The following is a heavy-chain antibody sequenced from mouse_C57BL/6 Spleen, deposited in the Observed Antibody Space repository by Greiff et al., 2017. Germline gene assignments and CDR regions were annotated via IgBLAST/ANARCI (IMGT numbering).Heavy chain of an antibody. D-gene: IGHD1-1*01. Sequence: EVQLQESGPELVKPGDSVKISCKASGYSFTGYFMNWVMQSHGKSLEWIGRINPYNGDTFYNQKFKGKATLTVDKSSSTAHMELRSLTSEDSAVYYCARGSHYYGSSYSYFDVWGTGTTVTVSS. CDR3: ARGSHYYGSSYSYFDV. CDR1: GYSFTGYF. J-gene: IGHJ1*03. V-gene: IGHV1-20*01. CDR2: INPYNGDT.